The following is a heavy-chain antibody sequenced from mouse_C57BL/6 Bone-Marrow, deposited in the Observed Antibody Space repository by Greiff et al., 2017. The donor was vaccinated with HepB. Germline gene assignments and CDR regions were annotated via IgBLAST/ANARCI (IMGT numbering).Heavy chain of an antibody. CDR1: GFTFSSYA. J-gene: IGHJ3*01. D-gene: IGHD2-2*01. V-gene: IGHV5-4*03. CDR3: ASPYGYDAAY. Sequence: EVKLVESGGGLVKPGGSLKLSCAASGFTFSSYAMSWVRQTPEKRLEWVATISDGGSYTYYPDNVKGRFTISRDNAKNNLYLQMSHLKSEDTAMYYCASPYGYDAAYWGQGTLATVSA. CDR2: ISDGGSYT.